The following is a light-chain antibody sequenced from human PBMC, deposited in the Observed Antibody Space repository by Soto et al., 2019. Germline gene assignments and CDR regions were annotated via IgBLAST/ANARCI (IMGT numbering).Light chain of an antibody. CDR1: SSDVGSYKL. CDR3: CSYAGGNNWV. Sequence: QSVLTQPASVSGSPGQSITISCTGSSSDVGSYKLVSWYQQHPGKAPKLMIYEDSKRSSEISDRFAGSKSGNTASLTISGLQAEDEADYYCCSYAGGNNWVFGGGTKLTVL. CDR2: EDS. V-gene: IGLV2-23*01. J-gene: IGLJ3*02.